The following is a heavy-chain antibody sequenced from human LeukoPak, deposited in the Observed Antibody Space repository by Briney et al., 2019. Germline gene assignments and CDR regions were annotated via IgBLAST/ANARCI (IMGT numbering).Heavy chain of an antibody. D-gene: IGHD6-13*01. CDR1: GGSFSGYY. CDR3: ARGAYSGSWAFDY. V-gene: IGHV4-59*01. J-gene: IGHJ4*02. CDR2: IYYSGST. Sequence: SETLSLTCAVYGGSFSGYYWSWIRRPPGKGLEWIGYIYYSGSTNYNPSLKSRVTISVDTSKNQFSLKLSSVTAADTAVYYCARGAYSGSWAFDYWGQGTLVTVSS.